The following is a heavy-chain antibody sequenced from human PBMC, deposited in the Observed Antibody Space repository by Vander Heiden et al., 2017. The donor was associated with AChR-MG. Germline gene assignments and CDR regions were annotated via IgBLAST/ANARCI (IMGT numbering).Heavy chain of an antibody. D-gene: IGHD1-20*01. CDR1: GFTFSSYS. V-gene: IGHV3-48*02. CDR3: ARDKGAWVTGTVNWFDP. CDR2: ISSSSSTI. J-gene: IGHJ5*02. Sequence: EVQLVESGGGLVQPGGSLRLSCAASGFTFSSYSMNWVRQAPGKGLEWVSYISSSSSTIYYADSVKGRFTISRDNAKNSLYLQMNSLRDEDTAVYYCARDKGAWVTGTVNWFDPWGQGTLVTVSS.